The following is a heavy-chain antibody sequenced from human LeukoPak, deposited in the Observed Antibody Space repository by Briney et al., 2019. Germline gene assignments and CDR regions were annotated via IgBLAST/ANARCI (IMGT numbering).Heavy chain of an antibody. Sequence: ASVKVSCKASGYTFTSYATHWVRQAPGQRLEWMGWINAGNGNTKYSQKFQGRVTITRDTSASTAYMELSSLRSEDTAVYYCARSRITMIVVISYYFDYWGQGTLVTVSS. V-gene: IGHV1-3*01. J-gene: IGHJ4*02. CDR2: INAGNGNT. CDR1: GYTFTSYA. CDR3: ARSRITMIVVISYYFDY. D-gene: IGHD3-22*01.